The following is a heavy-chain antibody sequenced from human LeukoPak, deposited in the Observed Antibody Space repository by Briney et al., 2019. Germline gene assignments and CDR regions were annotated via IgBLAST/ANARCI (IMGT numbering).Heavy chain of an antibody. J-gene: IGHJ5*02. CDR3: ARDAGAVALNWFDP. V-gene: IGHV4-59*01. Sequence: SSETLSLTCTVSGGSISSYYWSWIRQPPGKGLEWIGYIYYSGSTNYNPSLKSRVTISVDTSKNQFSLKLSSVTAADTAVYYCARDAGAVALNWFDPWGQGTLVTVSS. CDR1: GGSISSYY. CDR2: IYYSGST. D-gene: IGHD6-19*01.